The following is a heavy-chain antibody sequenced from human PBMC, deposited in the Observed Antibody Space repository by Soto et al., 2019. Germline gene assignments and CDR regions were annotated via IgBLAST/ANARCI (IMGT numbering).Heavy chain of an antibody. J-gene: IGHJ6*03. CDR1: GYTFTSYD. CDR3: ARGIRGEGYYYYYYMDV. D-gene: IGHD5-12*01. Sequence: ASVKVSCKASGYTFTSYDINWVRQATGQGLEWMGWMNPNSGNTGYAQKFQGRVTMTRNTSISTAYMELSSLRSEDTAVYYCARGIRGEGYYYYYYMDVWGKGTTVTVSS. CDR2: MNPNSGNT. V-gene: IGHV1-8*01.